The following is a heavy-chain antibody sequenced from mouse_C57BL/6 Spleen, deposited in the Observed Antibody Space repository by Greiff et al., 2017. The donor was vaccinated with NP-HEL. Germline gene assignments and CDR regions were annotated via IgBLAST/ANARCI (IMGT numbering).Heavy chain of an antibody. CDR1: GFTFSDYG. D-gene: IGHD1-1*01. Sequence: EVMLVESGGGLVKPGGSLKLSCAASGFTFSDYGMHWVRQAPEKGLEWVAYISSGSSTIYYADTVKGRFTIPRDNAKNTLYLQRTSLRSEDTAMYYCARHGSTIDYAMDYWGQGTSVTVSS. V-gene: IGHV5-17*01. CDR3: ARHGSTIDYAMDY. J-gene: IGHJ4*01. CDR2: ISSGSSTI.